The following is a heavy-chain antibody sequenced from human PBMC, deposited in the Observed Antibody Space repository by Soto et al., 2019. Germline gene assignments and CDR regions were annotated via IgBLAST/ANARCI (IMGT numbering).Heavy chain of an antibody. CDR1: GYTFHRYA. J-gene: IGHJ6*02. Sequence: ASVKVSCKASGYTFHRYAFSWVRQAPGQGLEWMGWISAYNGNTNYAQKFQGRVTMTTDTSTSTAYMELRSLRSDDTAVYYCARLYYYDTSGYYSVEAVWGQGTTVPVSS. CDR3: ARLYYYDTSGYYSVEAV. D-gene: IGHD3-22*01. V-gene: IGHV1-18*01. CDR2: ISAYNGNT.